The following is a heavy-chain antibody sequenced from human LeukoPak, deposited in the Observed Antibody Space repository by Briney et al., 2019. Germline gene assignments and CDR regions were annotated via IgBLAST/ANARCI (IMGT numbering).Heavy chain of an antibody. V-gene: IGHV3-74*01. CDR2: IETDGSST. J-gene: IGHJ4*02. CDR3: ARDPSSWNGFFDS. Sequence: GGSLRLSCAASGFTFRSYWMHWVRQAPGKGLMWVSRIETDGSSTNYADSVKGRFTISRYNARNTVYLQMNSLRADDTAVYYCARDPSSWNGFFDSWGQGTLVTVSS. D-gene: IGHD6-13*01. CDR1: GFTFRSYW.